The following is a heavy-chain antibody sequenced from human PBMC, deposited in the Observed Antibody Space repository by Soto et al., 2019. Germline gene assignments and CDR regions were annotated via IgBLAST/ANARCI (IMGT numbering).Heavy chain of an antibody. CDR2: ISSSGDTI. CDR3: ARDSPVLMVFSGSSFHYYGMDV. D-gene: IGHD2-8*01. V-gene: IGHV3-48*03. J-gene: IGHJ6*02. Sequence: PGGSMRLSCVGSAFIVSSYEMNWVRQAPGKGLEWVSSISSSGDTIHYADSVKGRFTISRDNAKNSLYLQMSSLRVEDTAVYYCARDSPVLMVFSGSSFHYYGMDVWGQGTTVTVSS. CDR1: AFIVSSYE.